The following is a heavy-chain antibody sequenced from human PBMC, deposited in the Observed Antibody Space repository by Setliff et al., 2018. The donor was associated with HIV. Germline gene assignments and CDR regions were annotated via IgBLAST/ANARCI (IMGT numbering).Heavy chain of an antibody. J-gene: IGHJ4*02. D-gene: IGHD5-12*01. Sequence: SETLSLTCTVSGPSINIHYWSWIRQSPGKGFEWIGYIYSTGSTNYNPSLQSRVTISMVASRNQFSLKLSSVTAADTAVYYCARQGDGYNLYHVYYFDYWGQGTLVTVSS. CDR3: ARQGDGYNLYHVYYFDY. CDR2: IYSTGST. V-gene: IGHV4-59*08. CDR1: GPSINIHY.